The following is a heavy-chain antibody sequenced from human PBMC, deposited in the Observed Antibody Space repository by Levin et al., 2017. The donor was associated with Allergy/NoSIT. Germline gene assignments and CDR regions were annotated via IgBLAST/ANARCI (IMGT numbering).Heavy chain of an antibody. Sequence: GGSLRLSCAASGFTFSSYGMHWVRQAPGKGLEWVAVISYDGSNKYYADSVKGRFTISRDNSKNTLYLQMNSLRAEDTAVYYCAKDPCGGDCYHFDYWGQGTLVTVSS. CDR3: AKDPCGGDCYHFDY. CDR2: ISYDGSNK. D-gene: IGHD2-21*02. V-gene: IGHV3-30*18. CDR1: GFTFSSYG. J-gene: IGHJ4*02.